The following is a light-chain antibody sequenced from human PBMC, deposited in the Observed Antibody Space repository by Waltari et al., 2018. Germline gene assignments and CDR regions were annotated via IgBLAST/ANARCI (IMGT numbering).Light chain of an antibody. V-gene: IGKV3-11*01. CDR1: QSVSRY. CDR3: QQRVNWPIT. Sequence: EIVLTQSPATLSLSPGERATLPCRASQSVSRYLVWYQQKPGQAPRLLIDDAYNRATGIPARFSGSGSGTDYTLTISSLEAEDFAVYYCQQRVNWPITFGGGTKVEIK. CDR2: DAY. J-gene: IGKJ4*01.